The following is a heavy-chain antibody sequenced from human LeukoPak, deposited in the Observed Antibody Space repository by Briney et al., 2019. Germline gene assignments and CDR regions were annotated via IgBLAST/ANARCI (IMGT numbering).Heavy chain of an antibody. D-gene: IGHD3-9*01. V-gene: IGHV3-48*03. CDR1: GFTFSNYE. CDR3: ARGRSGYDILTGYYNP. Sequence: GGSLRLSCAASGFTFSNYEMNWIRQAPGKGPEWVSYIGSSDSTIYYVDSVKGRFTISRDNAKNSLYLQMNSLRAEDTAIYYCARGRSGYDILTGYYNPWGQGALVTVSS. CDR2: IGSSDSTI. J-gene: IGHJ4*02.